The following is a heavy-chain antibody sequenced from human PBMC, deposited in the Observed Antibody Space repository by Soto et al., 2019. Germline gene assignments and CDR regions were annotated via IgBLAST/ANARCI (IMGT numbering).Heavy chain of an antibody. Sequence: GESLKISCAASGFTFSSYWMSWVRQAPGKGLEWVANIKQDGSEKYYVDSVKGRFTISRDNAKNSLYLQMNSLRAEDTAVYYCARDGSNSLHYYYYMDVWGKGTTVTVSS. CDR1: GFTFSSYW. V-gene: IGHV3-7*01. J-gene: IGHJ6*03. D-gene: IGHD1-26*01. CDR3: ARDGSNSLHYYYYMDV. CDR2: IKQDGSEK.